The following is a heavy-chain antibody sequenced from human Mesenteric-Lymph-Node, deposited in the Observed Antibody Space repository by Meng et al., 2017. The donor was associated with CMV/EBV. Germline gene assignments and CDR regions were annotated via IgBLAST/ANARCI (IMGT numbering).Heavy chain of an antibody. V-gene: IGHV3-21*01. Sequence: FTFSTYSMNWVRQAPGKGLEWVSSISDSSGYIYYADSVKGRFTISRDNAKNSMYLQMNSLRAEDTAVYYCARVTYCGGDCFWNYFDPWGQGTLVTVSS. CDR1: FTFSTYS. D-gene: IGHD2-21*01. J-gene: IGHJ5*02. CDR2: ISDSSGYI. CDR3: ARVTYCGGDCFWNYFDP.